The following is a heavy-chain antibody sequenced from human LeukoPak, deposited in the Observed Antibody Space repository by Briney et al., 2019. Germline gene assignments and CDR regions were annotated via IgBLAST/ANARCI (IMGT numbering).Heavy chain of an antibody. V-gene: IGHV1-8*01. J-gene: IGHJ4*02. CDR1: GYTFTSYD. CDR3: ARDFPRSTSCLGY. Sequence: ASVKVSCKASGYTFTSYDINWVRQATGQGLEWMGWMNPNRGNTGYAQKFQGRVTMTRNTSISTAYMELSSLRSEDTAVYYRARDFPRSTSCLGYWGQGTLVTVSS. D-gene: IGHD2-2*01. CDR2: MNPNRGNT.